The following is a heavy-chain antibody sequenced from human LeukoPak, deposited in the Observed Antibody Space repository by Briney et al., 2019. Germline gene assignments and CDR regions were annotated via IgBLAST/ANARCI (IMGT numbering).Heavy chain of an antibody. CDR1: GFTLSQYW. Sequence: GGSLRLPCAASGFTLSQYWMSWVRQAPGKGLEWVANIKHDGSEKQDGSEKNYVDSVKGRFTISRDNAKNSLYLQMNSLRAEDTAVYYCARSGRGVDSFYFYVDVWGKGTTVTVSS. J-gene: IGHJ6*03. D-gene: IGHD3-10*01. V-gene: IGHV3-7*01. CDR3: ARSGRGVDSFYFYVDV. CDR2: IKHDGSEKQDGSEK.